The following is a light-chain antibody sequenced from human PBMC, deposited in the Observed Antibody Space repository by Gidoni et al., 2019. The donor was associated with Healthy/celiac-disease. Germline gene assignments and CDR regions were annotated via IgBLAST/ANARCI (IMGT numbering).Light chain of an antibody. CDR3: QQSYSTPWT. J-gene: IGKJ1*01. V-gene: IGKV1-39*01. Sequence: DIQMTQSPSSLSASVGDRVTSPCRASQSISSYLNWYQQKPGKAPKLLIYAASSLQSGVPSRFSGSGSGTDFTLTISRLQPEDFATYYCQQSYSTPWTFGQXTKVEIK. CDR1: QSISSY. CDR2: AAS.